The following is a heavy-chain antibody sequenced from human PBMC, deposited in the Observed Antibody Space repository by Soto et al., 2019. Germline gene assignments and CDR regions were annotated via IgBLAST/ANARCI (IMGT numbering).Heavy chain of an antibody. CDR2: MNPNSGNT. CDR3: ARGPGYCSSTSCYVLFDY. D-gene: IGHD2-2*03. Sequence: ASVKVSCKASGYTFTSYDINWVRQATGQGLEWMGWMNPNSGNTGYAQKFQGRVTMTRNTSISTAYMELSSLRSEDTAMYYCARGPGYCSSTSCYVLFDYWGQGTLVTVSS. V-gene: IGHV1-8*01. J-gene: IGHJ4*02. CDR1: GYTFTSYD.